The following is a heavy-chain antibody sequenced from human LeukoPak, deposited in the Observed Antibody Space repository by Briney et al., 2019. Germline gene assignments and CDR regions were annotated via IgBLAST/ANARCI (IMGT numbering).Heavy chain of an antibody. V-gene: IGHV4-39*01. CDR2: IYYSGST. CDR3: ASRGGVVVPVPFQH. CDR1: GGSISSSSYY. J-gene: IGHJ1*01. D-gene: IGHD2-2*01. Sequence: SETLSLTCTVSGGSISSSSYYWGWIRQPPGKGREWIGSIYYSGSTYYNPSLKSRVTISVDTSKNQFSLKLSSVTAADTAVYYCASRGGVVVPVPFQHWGQGTLVTVSS.